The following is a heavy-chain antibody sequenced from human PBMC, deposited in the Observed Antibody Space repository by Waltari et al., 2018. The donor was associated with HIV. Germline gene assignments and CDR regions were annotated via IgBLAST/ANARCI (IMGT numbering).Heavy chain of an antibody. CDR1: GGSITSGSYS. Sequence: QVQLQESGPGLVRPSQTLSLTCTVSGGSITSGSYSWSWIRQPAGKELEGIGRVYTSGNTDYNPSLRSRVTRSVDTSNNQFSLKLSSLTAADTAVYYCARALDYYESGSFPWWFFDLWGRGTLVTVSS. CDR3: ARALDYYESGSFPWWFFDL. V-gene: IGHV4-61*02. D-gene: IGHD3-10*01. CDR2: VYTSGNT. J-gene: IGHJ2*01.